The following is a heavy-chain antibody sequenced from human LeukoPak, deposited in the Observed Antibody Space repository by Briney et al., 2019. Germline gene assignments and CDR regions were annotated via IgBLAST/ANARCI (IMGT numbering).Heavy chain of an antibody. CDR2: LYYSGST. CDR3: ARRSMVRTVGYYYGMDV. V-gene: IGHV4-59*08. J-gene: IGHJ6*02. Sequence: SETLSLTCTVSGGSISSDYWSWIRQPPGKGLEWIGYLYYSGSTNYSPSLKSRVTISVDTSKKQFSLKLSSVTAADTAVYYCARRSMVRTVGYYYGMDVWGQGTTVTVSS. D-gene: IGHD4/OR15-4a*01. CDR1: GGSISSDY.